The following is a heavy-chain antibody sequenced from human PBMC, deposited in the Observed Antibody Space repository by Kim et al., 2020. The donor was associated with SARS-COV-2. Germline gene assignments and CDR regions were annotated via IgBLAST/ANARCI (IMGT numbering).Heavy chain of an antibody. D-gene: IGHD5-12*01. CDR2: ISYDGSNK. V-gene: IGHV3-33*05. CDR3: ARAKDGYNHLYCMDV. J-gene: IGHJ6*02. CDR1: GFTFSSYG. Sequence: GGSLRLSCAASGFTFSSYGMHWVRQAPGKGLEWVAVISYDGSNKYYADSVKGRFTISRDNSKNTLYLQMNSLRAEDTAVYYCARAKDGYNHLYCMDVWGQGTTGTGSS.